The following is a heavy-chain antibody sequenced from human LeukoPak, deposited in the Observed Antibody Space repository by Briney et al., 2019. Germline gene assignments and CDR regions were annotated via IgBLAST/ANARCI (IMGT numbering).Heavy chain of an antibody. J-gene: IGHJ1*01. Sequence: GRSLRLSCAASGFTFSSYGMHWVRQAPVKGLEWVAVISYDGSNKYYADSVKGRFTISRDNSKNTLYLQMNSLRGEDTAVYYCAKDLSRGCSGGSCYSAEYFQHWGQGTLVTVSS. D-gene: IGHD2-15*01. CDR1: GFTFSSYG. CDR2: ISYDGSNK. CDR3: AKDLSRGCSGGSCYSAEYFQH. V-gene: IGHV3-30*18.